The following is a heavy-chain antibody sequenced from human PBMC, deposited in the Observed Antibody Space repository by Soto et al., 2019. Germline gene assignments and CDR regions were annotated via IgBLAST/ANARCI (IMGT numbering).Heavy chain of an antibody. J-gene: IGHJ4*02. D-gene: IGHD3-22*01. V-gene: IGHV4-39*02. CDR1: GASITSSTYY. CDR2: ISYNGGT. Sequence: PSDTLSLTCSVSGASITSSTYYWGWIRQPPGKGLEWIGSISYNGGTYYNPSLKSRVTISVDTSTNHFSLNLSFVTAADTAVYYCARDFGTYYYDTSGYFDSWGQGTPVTVSS. CDR3: ARDFGTYYYDTSGYFDS.